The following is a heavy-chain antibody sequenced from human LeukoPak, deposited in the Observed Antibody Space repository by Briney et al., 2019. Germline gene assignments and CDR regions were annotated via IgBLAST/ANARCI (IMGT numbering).Heavy chain of an antibody. V-gene: IGHV4-59*01. J-gene: IGHJ4*02. CDR3: ARAAQAWSWVDY. CDR2: IYYSGNN. D-gene: IGHD2-8*02. CDR1: GRSISSYY. Sequence: SETLSLTCTLSGRSISSYYWSWIGQPPGKGLGWVGYIYYSGNNNYHPSLKTRVTISVDTSNNQFSWKLTSVAAEARAVYSCARAAQAWSWVDYGGEGTPVSVSS.